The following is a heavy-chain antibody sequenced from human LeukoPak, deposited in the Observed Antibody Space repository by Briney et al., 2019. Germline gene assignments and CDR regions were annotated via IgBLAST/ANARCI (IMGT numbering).Heavy chain of an antibody. CDR3: ARVGQTGSSHYFDH. CDR1: GFTFSSYW. V-gene: IGHV3-74*01. D-gene: IGHD1-26*01. CDR2: INSDGSST. Sequence: GGSLRLSCAASGFTFSSYWMHWVRQAPGKGLVWVSRINSDGSSTSYADSVKGRFTISKDNARNSLYLHLNSLSAEDSAVYYCARVGQTGSSHYFDHWGLGTLVTVSS. J-gene: IGHJ4*02.